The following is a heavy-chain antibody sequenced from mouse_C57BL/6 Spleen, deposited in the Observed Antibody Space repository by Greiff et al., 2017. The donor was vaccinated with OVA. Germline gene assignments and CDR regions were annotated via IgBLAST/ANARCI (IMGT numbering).Heavy chain of an antibody. J-gene: IGHJ2*01. Sequence: VQLQQSDAELVKPGASVKISCKVSGYTFTDHTIHWMKQRPEQGLEWIGYIYPRDGSTKYNDKFKGKATLTADKSSSTAYMQLNSLTSEDSAVYFCAREGLRRKDYFDYWGQGTTLTVSS. CDR1: GYTFTDHT. D-gene: IGHD2-2*01. CDR2: IYPRDGST. CDR3: AREGLRRKDYFDY. V-gene: IGHV1-78*01.